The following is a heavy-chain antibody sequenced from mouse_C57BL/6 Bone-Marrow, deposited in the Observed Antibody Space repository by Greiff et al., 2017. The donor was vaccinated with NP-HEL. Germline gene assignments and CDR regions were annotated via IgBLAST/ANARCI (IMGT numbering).Heavy chain of an antibody. Sequence: EVKVVESGGGLVQSGRSLRLSCATSGFTFSDFYMEWVRQAPGKGLEWIAASRNKANDYTTEYSASVKGRFIVSRETSQSILYLQMNALRAEDTAIYYCARDAGYSNYGAMDYWGQGTSVTVSS. CDR1: GFTFSDFY. CDR3: ARDAGYSNYGAMDY. CDR2: SRNKANDYTT. D-gene: IGHD2-5*01. V-gene: IGHV7-1*01. J-gene: IGHJ4*01.